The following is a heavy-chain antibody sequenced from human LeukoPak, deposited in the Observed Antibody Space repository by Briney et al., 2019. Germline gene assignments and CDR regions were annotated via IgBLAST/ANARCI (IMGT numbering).Heavy chain of an antibody. J-gene: IGHJ4*02. CDR3: TTDKREYEGHELTY. D-gene: IGHD2/OR15-2a*01. CDR1: GFTLKYAW. V-gene: IGHV3-15*01. Sequence: GGSLRLSCAASGFTLKYAWMSCVRQAPGKGLEWVGLIRMTTEGGTAEYAAPVKGRFTISRDDSKNTQYLQMNSLKAEDTAVYYCTTDKREYEGHELTYWGQGTLVSVSS. CDR2: IRMTTEGGTA.